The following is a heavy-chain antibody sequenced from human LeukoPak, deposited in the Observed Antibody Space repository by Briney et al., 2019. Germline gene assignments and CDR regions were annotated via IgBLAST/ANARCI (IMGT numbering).Heavy chain of an antibody. CDR1: GDSVSSGSGG. D-gene: IGHD3-10*01. Sequence: SQTLSLTCDISGDSVSSGSGGWNWIRQSPSRGLEWLGRIYYRSQWYNDDAVSVKGRISINPDTAKNQFSLHLNSVTPDDTAIYYCARERFHGSGAPRHDHWGQGTLVTVSS. V-gene: IGHV6-1*01. J-gene: IGHJ4*02. CDR2: IYYRSQWYN. CDR3: ARERFHGSGAPRHDH.